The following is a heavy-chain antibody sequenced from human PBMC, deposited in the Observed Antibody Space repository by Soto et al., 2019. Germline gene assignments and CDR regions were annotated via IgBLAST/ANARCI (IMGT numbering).Heavy chain of an antibody. CDR2: INTGNGNT. Sequence: QVQIVQSGAEVKKPGASVKVSCKTSGYTFTLYTIHWVRQAPGQRLEWMGWINTGNGNTKFSQRFQGRVTMSSDTSASTAYMELSSLTSEHTAVYYCAKLGGGYIFGPYLDFWGQGTLVTVSS. CDR1: GYTFTLYT. CDR3: AKLGGGYIFGPYLDF. J-gene: IGHJ4*02. V-gene: IGHV1-3*04. D-gene: IGHD5-18*01.